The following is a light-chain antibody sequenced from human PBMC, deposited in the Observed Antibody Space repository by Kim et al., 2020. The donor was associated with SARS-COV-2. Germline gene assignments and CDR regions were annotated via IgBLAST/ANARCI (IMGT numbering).Light chain of an antibody. V-gene: IGLV3-21*04. CDR1: NIGSKS. J-gene: IGLJ3*02. CDR3: QVWDRSSDHPWV. Sequence: SYELTQPPSVSVAPGETARITCGGNNIGSKSVHWYQQKPGQAPVLVIYYDSDRPSGIPERFSGSNSGNTATLTISRVEAGDEADYSCQVWDRSSDHPWVFGGGTKLTVL. CDR2: YDS.